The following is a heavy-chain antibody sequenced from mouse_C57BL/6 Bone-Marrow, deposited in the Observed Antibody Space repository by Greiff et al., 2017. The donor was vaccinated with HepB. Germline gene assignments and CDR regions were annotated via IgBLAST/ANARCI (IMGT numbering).Heavy chain of an antibody. CDR1: GFSFNTYA. V-gene: IGHV10-1*01. CDR3: VRGTTVVAPYWYFDV. CDR2: IRSKSNNYAT. D-gene: IGHD1-1*01. Sequence: EVKVEESGGGLVQPKGSLKLSCAASGFSFNTYAMNWVRQAPGKGLEWVARIRSKSNNYATYYADSVKDRFTISRDDSESMLYLQMNNLKTEDTAMYYCVRGTTVVAPYWYFDVWGTGTTVTVSS. J-gene: IGHJ1*03.